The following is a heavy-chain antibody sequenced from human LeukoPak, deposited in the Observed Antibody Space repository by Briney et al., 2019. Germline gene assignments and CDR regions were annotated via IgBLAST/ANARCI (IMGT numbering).Heavy chain of an antibody. CDR1: GGTFSSYA. CDR3: ARDWSIVGAFDAFDI. Sequence: SVKVSCKASGGTFSSYAISWVRQAPGQGLEWMGGIIPIFGTANYAQKFQGRVTITADESTSTAYMELSSLRSEDTAMYYCARDWSIVGAFDAFDIWGQGTMVTVSS. V-gene: IGHV1-69*13. CDR2: IIPIFGTA. J-gene: IGHJ3*02. D-gene: IGHD1-26*01.